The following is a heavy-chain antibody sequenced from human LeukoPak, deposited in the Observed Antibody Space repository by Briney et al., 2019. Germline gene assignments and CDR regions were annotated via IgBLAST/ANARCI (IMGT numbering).Heavy chain of an antibody. J-gene: IGHJ4*02. V-gene: IGHV1-2*02. CDR2: INPNSGGT. Sequence: ASVKVSCKASGYTFTGYYMHWVRQAPGQGLEWMGWINPNSGGTNYAQKFPGRVTMTRDTSISTAYMELSSLRSEDTAVYYCASSAQVGNLRYWGQGTLVTVSS. CDR1: GYTFTGYY. D-gene: IGHD2-15*01. CDR3: ASSAQVGNLRY.